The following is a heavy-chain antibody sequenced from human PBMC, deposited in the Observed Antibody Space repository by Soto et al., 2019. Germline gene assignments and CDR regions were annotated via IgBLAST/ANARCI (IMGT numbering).Heavy chain of an antibody. CDR1: GGTFSSYA. V-gene: IGHV1-69*05. CDR2: IIPIFGTA. CDR3: SRDGCYYDSSGYYYYLDY. J-gene: IGHJ4*02. D-gene: IGHD3-22*01. Sequence: QVQLVQSGAEVKKPGSSVKVSCKASGGTFSSYAISWVRQAPGQGLEWMGGIIPIFGTANYAQKLQGRVRISTDETTSTAYMEMSSLRSEDTAVYFCSRDGCYYDSSGYYYYLDYWGQGTLVTVSS.